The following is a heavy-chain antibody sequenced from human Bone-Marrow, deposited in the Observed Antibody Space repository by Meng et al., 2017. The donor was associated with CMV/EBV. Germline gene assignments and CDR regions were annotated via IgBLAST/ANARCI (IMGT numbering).Heavy chain of an antibody. CDR3: ARDEGGDNYFDY. CDR2: IYSGGST. CDR1: GFTVSSNY. J-gene: IGHJ4*02. D-gene: IGHD2-21*01. V-gene: IGHV3-53*01. Sequence: GGSLRLSCAASGFTVSSNYMSWVRQAPGKGLEWVSVIYSGGSTYYADSVKGRFTISRDNSKNTLYLQMNSLRAEDTAVYYCARDEGGDNYFDYWGQGTLSPSPQ.